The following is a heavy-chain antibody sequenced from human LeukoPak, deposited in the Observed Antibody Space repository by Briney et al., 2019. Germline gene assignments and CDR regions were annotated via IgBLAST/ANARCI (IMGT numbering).Heavy chain of an antibody. CDR1: GGSVSSGSYY. V-gene: IGHV4-61*01. CDR3: ARLYCSSTSCYVGGYFDY. J-gene: IGHJ4*02. Sequence: SETLSLTCTVSGGSVSSGSYYWSWIRQPPGKGLEWIGYIYYSGSTNYNPSLKSRVTISVVTSKNQFSLKLSSVTAADTAVYYCARLYCSSTSCYVGGYFDYWGQGTLVTVSS. CDR2: IYYSGST. D-gene: IGHD2-2*01.